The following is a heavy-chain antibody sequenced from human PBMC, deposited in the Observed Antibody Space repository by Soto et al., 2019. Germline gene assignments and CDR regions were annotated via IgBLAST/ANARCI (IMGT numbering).Heavy chain of an antibody. CDR1: GVTFSSYA. CDR2: ISGSGGST. J-gene: IGHJ2*01. V-gene: IGHV3-23*01. D-gene: IGHD3-3*01. CDR3: AKGTYYDFWSGYLRDWYFDL. Sequence: XGSLILSCAASGVTFSSYAMSWVRQAPGKGLDWASAISGSGGSTYYADSVKGRFTISRDNSRNTLYLQMNSLRAEDTAVYYCAKGTYYDFWSGYLRDWYFDLWGRGTLVTVSS.